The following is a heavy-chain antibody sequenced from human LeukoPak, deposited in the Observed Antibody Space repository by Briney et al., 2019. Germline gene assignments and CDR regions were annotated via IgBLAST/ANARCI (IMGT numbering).Heavy chain of an antibody. CDR2: INPSGGGT. V-gene: IGHV1-46*04. CDR1: GYTFTSYY. CDR3: ARDRGYSYDFSYFDY. D-gene: IGHD5-18*01. Sequence: GGSLKVSCKASGYTFTSYYIHWVRQAPGQGLEWMGIINPSGGGTNYAQTLQGRVTMTRDTSTSTVYMELNSLRSEDTAVYYCARDRGYSYDFSYFDYWGQGTLVTVSS. J-gene: IGHJ4*02.